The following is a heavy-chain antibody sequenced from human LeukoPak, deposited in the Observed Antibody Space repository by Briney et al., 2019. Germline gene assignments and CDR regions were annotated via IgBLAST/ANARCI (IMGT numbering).Heavy chain of an antibody. CDR1: GFTFTTYS. V-gene: IGHV3-21*01. J-gene: IGHJ5*02. CDR2: ISSGSSAI. CDR3: ARAGAVWFGEFDP. D-gene: IGHD3-10*01. Sequence: PGGSLRLSCEASGFTFTTYSMTWVRQAPGKGLEWVSIISSGSSAIFSADALKGRFTISRDDAKNLLYLQMNSLRAEDTAVYYCARAGAVWFGEFDPWGQGTLVTVSS.